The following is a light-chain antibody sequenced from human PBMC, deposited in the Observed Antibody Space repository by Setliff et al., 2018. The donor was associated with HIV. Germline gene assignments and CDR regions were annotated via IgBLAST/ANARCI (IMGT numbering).Light chain of an antibody. J-gene: IGLJ1*01. V-gene: IGLV1-44*01. Sequence: QGPSASGTPGQRVTISCSGSFSSLGRNTVNWYQQLPGTAPKLLIFTNFQRPSGVPDRFSGSKSGTSASLVISGLQSEDESEYYCAAWDDSLNGYVFGTGTKV. CDR3: AAWDDSLNGYV. CDR1: FSSLGRNT. CDR2: TNF.